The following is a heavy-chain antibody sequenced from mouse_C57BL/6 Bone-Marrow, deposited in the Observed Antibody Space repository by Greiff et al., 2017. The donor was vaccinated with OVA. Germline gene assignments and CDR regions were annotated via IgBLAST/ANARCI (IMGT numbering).Heavy chain of an antibody. Sequence: EVKLMESGPELVKPGASVKISCKASGYTFTDYYMNWVKQSHGKSLEWIGDINPNNGGTSYNQKFKGKATLTVDKSSSTAYMELRSLTSEDSAVYYCARPLDYYGSSYWYFDVWGTGTMVTVSS. V-gene: IGHV1-26*01. CDR1: GYTFTDYY. J-gene: IGHJ1*03. D-gene: IGHD1-1*01. CDR3: ARPLDYYGSSYWYFDV. CDR2: INPNNGGT.